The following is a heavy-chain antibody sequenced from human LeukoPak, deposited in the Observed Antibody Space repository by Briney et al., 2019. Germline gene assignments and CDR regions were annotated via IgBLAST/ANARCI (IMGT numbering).Heavy chain of an antibody. J-gene: IGHJ4*02. CDR2: IIPILGIA. CDR1: GGTFTSYA. V-gene: IGHV1-69*04. Sequence: SVKVSCKASGGTFTSYAISWVRQAPGQGLEWMGRIIPILGIANYAQKFQGRVTMTTDTSTSTAYMELRSLRSDDTAVYYCARAEETSLDYWGQGTLVTVSS. CDR3: ARAEETSLDY.